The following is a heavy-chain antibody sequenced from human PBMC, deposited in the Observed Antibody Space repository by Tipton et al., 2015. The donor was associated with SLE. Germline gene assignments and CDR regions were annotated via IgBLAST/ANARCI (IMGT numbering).Heavy chain of an antibody. D-gene: IGHD1-26*01. CDR2: IYHSGST. CDR1: GGSISSSSYY. V-gene: IGHV4-39*07. CDR3: ARSQWELPDAFDI. J-gene: IGHJ3*02. Sequence: TLSLTCTVSGGSISSSSYYWGWIRQPPGKGLEWIGTIYHSGSTNYNPSLKSRVTISVDKSKNQFSLKLSSVTAADTAVHYCARSQWELPDAFDIWGQGTMVTVSS.